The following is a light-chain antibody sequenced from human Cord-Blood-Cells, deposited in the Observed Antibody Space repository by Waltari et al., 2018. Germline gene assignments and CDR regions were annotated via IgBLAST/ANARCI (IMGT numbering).Light chain of an antibody. CDR2: EVS. CDR3: SSYTSSSTWV. Sequence: QSALTQPPSVSGSPGQSVTISCTGTSSDVGSYNRVPWYQQPPGTAPKLMIYEVSNRPSGVPDRFSGSKSGNTASLTTSGLQAEDEADYYCSSYTSSSTWVFGGGTKLTVL. V-gene: IGLV2-18*03. J-gene: IGLJ3*02. CDR1: SSDVGSYNR.